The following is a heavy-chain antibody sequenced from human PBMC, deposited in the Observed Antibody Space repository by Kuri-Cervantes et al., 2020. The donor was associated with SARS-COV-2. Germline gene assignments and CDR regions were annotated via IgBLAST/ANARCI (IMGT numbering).Heavy chain of an antibody. CDR3: ARHGGYDHLRPHYYYYYYMDV. CDR2: IYYTGST. D-gene: IGHD5-12*01. CDR1: GASISSSSYY. Sequence: GSLRLSCTVSGASISSSSYYWDWNRQPPGKGLEWIGSIYYTGSTCYNPSLKSRVTISVDTSKNQFSLKLTSVTAADTAVYYCARHGGYDHLRPHYYYYYYMDVWGKGTTVTVSS. J-gene: IGHJ6*03. V-gene: IGHV4-39*01.